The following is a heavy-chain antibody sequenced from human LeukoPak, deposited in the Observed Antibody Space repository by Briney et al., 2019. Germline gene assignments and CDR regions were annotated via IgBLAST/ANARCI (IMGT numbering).Heavy chain of an antibody. CDR1: GFTFTIYA. CDR3: AREEYIYGYYYFDY. V-gene: IGHV3-30*04. J-gene: IGHJ4*02. CDR2: ISYDGSNT. D-gene: IGHD5-18*01. Sequence: RGSLRLSCAPSGFTFTIYATHWVRQAPGKRRERGAVISYDGSNTYYTDSVKVRFTISRDNSNNTRYLQLQSLRAEDTAVYYCAREEYIYGYYYFDYWGQGTLVTVSS.